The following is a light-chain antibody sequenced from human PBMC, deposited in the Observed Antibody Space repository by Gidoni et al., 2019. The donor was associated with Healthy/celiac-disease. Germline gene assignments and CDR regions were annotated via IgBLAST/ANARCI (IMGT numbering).Light chain of an antibody. Sequence: SALTQPASVSRSPGQSFTISCTGTISDVGGYNYVSWYQPHPGKAPKLMIYDVSNLPSGVSNRFSGYKSGNTASLTSSGHQAEDEADYYCRSYTSSSTEVFGGGTKLTVL. V-gene: IGLV2-14*03. CDR2: DVS. CDR1: ISDVGGYNY. J-gene: IGLJ2*01. CDR3: RSYTSSSTEV.